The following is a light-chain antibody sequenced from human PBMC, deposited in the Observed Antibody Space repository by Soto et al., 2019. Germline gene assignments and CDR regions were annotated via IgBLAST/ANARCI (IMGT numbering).Light chain of an antibody. CDR1: NSNIGAGMD. Sequence: QSVLTQPPSVSGAPGQRVIISCTGSNSNIGAGMDVHWYQHLPGTAPKLLIFANINRPSGVPDRFSGSKSGTSASLAITGLQPEDAAVYYCQSYDNNSTVFGGGTKVTVL. CDR3: QSYDNNSTV. J-gene: IGLJ2*01. CDR2: ANI. V-gene: IGLV1-40*01.